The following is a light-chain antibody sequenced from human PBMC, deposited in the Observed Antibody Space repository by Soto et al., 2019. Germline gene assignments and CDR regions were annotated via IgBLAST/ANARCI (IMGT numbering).Light chain of an antibody. V-gene: IGLV2-8*01. CDR2: EVS. CDR3: SSYSGTNNLLI. CDR1: SNDAGNYNY. Sequence: QSALTQPPSASGSPGQSVTISCTGTSNDAGNYNYVSWYQQHPGKAPKVLISEVSKRPSGVPDRFSGSKSGNMASLTVSGLQAEDEADYYCSSYSGTNNLLIFGGGTKLTVL. J-gene: IGLJ2*01.